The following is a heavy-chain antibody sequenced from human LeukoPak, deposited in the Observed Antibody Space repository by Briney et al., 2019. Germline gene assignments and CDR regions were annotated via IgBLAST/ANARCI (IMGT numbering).Heavy chain of an antibody. D-gene: IGHD1-26*01. Sequence: GESLKISCKGSGYSFTTYWIGWVRQMPGKGLEWMGIIYPGDSDTRYSPSFQGQVTISADKSISTAYLQWSSLKASDTAVYYCVRLVSGSQPPFDYWGQGTLVTVSS. J-gene: IGHJ4*02. CDR2: IYPGDSDT. CDR1: GYSFTTYW. CDR3: VRLVSGSQPPFDY. V-gene: IGHV5-51*01.